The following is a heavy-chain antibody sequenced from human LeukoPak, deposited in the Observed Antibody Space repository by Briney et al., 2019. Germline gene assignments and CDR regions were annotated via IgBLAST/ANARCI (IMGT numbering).Heavy chain of an antibody. V-gene: IGHV3-53*01. Sequence: PGGSLRLSCAASGFSVSSNYMSWVRQAPGKGLEWVSVIYSGGSTYYADSVKGRFTISRDNSKNTLYLQMNSLRAEDTAVYYCARDTSYSSGWYDAFDIWGQGTMVTVSS. CDR1: GFSVSSNY. J-gene: IGHJ3*02. CDR2: IYSGGST. D-gene: IGHD6-19*01. CDR3: ARDTSYSSGWYDAFDI.